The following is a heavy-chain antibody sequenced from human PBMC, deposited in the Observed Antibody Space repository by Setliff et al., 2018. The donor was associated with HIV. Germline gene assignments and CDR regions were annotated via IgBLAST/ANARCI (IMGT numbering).Heavy chain of an antibody. CDR3: TTVRYSSSSGYYYMDV. CDR2: IKSKTDGGTT. CDR1: GFTFSNAW. D-gene: IGHD6-6*01. J-gene: IGHJ6*03. Sequence: GESLRLSCAASGFTFSNAWMSWVRQAPGKGLEWVGRIKSKTDGGTTDYAAPVKGRFTISRDDSKNTLYLQMNSLKTEDTAVYYCTTVRYSSSSGYYYMDVWGKGTSVTVSS. V-gene: IGHV3-15*01.